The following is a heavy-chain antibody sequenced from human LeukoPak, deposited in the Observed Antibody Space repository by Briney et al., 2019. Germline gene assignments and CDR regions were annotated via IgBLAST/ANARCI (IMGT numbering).Heavy chain of an antibody. D-gene: IGHD2-2*01. V-gene: IGHV3-43D*04. Sequence: QPGGSLRLFCAASGFTFDDYAMHWVRQAPGKGLEWVSLISWDGGSTYYADSVKGRFTISRDNSKNSLYLQMNSLRAEDTALYYCAKDYCSSTSCYLGYMDVWGKGTTVTVSS. J-gene: IGHJ6*03. CDR1: GFTFDDYA. CDR3: AKDYCSSTSCYLGYMDV. CDR2: ISWDGGST.